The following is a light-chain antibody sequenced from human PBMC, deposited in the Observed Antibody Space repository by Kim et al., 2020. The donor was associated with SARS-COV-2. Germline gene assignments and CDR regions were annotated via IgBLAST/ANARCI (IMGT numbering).Light chain of an antibody. Sequence: QSVTISCTGARSDVGGYNYVSWYQQHPGKAPKLMIYDVSKRPSGVPDRFSGSKSGNTASLTISGLQAEDEADYYCCSYAGSYTFWVFGGGTKLTVL. J-gene: IGLJ3*02. CDR2: DVS. CDR3: CSYAGSYTFWV. CDR1: RSDVGGYNY. V-gene: IGLV2-11*01.